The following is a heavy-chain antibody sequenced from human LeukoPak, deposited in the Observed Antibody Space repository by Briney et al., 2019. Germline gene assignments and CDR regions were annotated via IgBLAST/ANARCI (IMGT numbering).Heavy chain of an antibody. D-gene: IGHD6-19*01. CDR2: ISSSGTT. CDR1: GFSFSSHS. J-gene: IGHJ2*01. Sequence: GGSLRLSCAASGFSFSSHSMKWVRQAPGKGLECVSHISSSGTTYYADSVKGRFTISRDNVENSLYLQMNSLRAEDTAVYYCARGLYNSGAYWYFDLWGRGTLVTVSP. CDR3: ARGLYNSGAYWYFDL. V-gene: IGHV3-48*01.